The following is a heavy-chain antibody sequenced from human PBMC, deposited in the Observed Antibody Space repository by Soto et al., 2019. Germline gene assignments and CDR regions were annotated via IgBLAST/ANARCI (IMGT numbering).Heavy chain of an antibody. CDR3: ASLGLDQYSYGSFDY. Sequence: SETLSLTCAVYGGSFSGYYWSWIRQPPGKGLEWIGEINHSGSTNYNPSLKSRVTISVDTSKNQFSLKLSSVTAADTAVYYCASLGLDQYSYGSFDYWGQGTLVTVSS. V-gene: IGHV4-34*01. CDR2: INHSGST. J-gene: IGHJ4*02. D-gene: IGHD5-18*01. CDR1: GGSFSGYY.